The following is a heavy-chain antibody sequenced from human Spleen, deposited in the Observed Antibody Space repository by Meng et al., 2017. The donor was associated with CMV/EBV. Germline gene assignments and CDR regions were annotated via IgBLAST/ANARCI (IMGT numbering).Heavy chain of an antibody. D-gene: IGHD2-21*01. CDR2: IRSKGNNYAT. Sequence: GGPLRLSCAASGFNFSGSAMHWVRQASGKGLEWVGRIRSKGNNYATTYAASVRGRFTFSRDDSKNTAYLQMNSLKTEDTAVYYCTGSTPTYCGGDCYSAGWFDPWGQGTLVTVSS. CDR3: TGSTPTYCGGDCYSAGWFDP. V-gene: IGHV3-73*01. CDR1: GFNFSGSA. J-gene: IGHJ5*02.